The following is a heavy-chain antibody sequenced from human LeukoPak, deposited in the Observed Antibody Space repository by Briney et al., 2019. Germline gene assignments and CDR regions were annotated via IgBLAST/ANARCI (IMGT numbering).Heavy chain of an antibody. CDR2: IYTSGST. CDR3: ARETVAPYCSSTSCYYYYMDV. J-gene: IGHJ6*03. V-gene: IGHV4-4*07. D-gene: IGHD2-2*01. Sequence: SETLSFTCTVSGGSISSYYWSWIRQPAGKGLEWIGRIYTSGSTNYNPSLKSRVTMSVDTSKNQFSLKLSSVTAADTAVYYCARETVAPYCSSTSCYYYYMDVWGKGTTVTVSS. CDR1: GGSISSYY.